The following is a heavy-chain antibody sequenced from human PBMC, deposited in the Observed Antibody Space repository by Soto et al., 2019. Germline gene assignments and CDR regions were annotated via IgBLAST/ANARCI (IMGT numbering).Heavy chain of an antibody. CDR3: ARGTIVVVVEDLGWFDP. CDR2: IYYSGST. Sequence: QVQLQESGPGLVKPSQTLSLTCTVSGGSISSGDYYWSWIRQPPGKGLEWIGYIYYSGSTYYNPSLKSRVTISVDTSKNQFSLKLSSVTAADTAVYYCARGTIVVVVEDLGWFDPWGQGTLVTVSS. D-gene: IGHD2-15*01. J-gene: IGHJ5*02. CDR1: GGSISSGDYY. V-gene: IGHV4-30-4*01.